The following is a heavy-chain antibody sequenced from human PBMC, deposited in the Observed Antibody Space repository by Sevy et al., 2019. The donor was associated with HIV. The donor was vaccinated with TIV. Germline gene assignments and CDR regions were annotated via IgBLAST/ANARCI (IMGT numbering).Heavy chain of an antibody. CDR3: ARDVRGHDFWSGYYTDYYYYYGMDV. CDR1: GFTFSSYG. Sequence: GGSLRLSCAASGFTFSSYGMHWVRQAPGKGLEWVAVIWYDGSNKYYADSVKGRFTISRDNSKNTLYLQMNSLRAEDTAVYYCARDVRGHDFWSGYYTDYYYYYGMDVWGQGTTVTV. J-gene: IGHJ6*02. V-gene: IGHV3-33*01. D-gene: IGHD3-3*01. CDR2: IWYDGSNK.